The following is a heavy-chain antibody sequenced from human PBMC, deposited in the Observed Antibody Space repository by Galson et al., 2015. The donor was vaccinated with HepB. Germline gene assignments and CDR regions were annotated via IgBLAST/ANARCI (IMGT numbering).Heavy chain of an antibody. Sequence: SLRLSCAGSGFTFSGSAMHWVRQASGRGLEWVGRIGGKANNYATAYTASVKGRFTISRDDSKNTAYLQMNSLRIEDTAVYYCTRLGDLSGNSSRWGQGTLVTVSS. CDR2: IGGKANNYAT. V-gene: IGHV3-73*01. CDR3: TRLGDLSGNSSR. J-gene: IGHJ4*02. CDR1: GFTFSGSA. D-gene: IGHD6-13*01.